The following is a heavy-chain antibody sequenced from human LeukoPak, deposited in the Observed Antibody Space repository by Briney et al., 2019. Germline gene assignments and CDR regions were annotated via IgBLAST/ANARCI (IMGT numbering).Heavy chain of an antibody. D-gene: IGHD6-19*01. CDR2: IWYDGSNK. CDR3: ARDLWGIAVAGTLGY. V-gene: IGHV3-33*08. Sequence: GGSLRLSCAAFGVTLRNYAMTWIRQAPGKGLEWVAVIWYDGSNKYYADSVKGRFTISRDNSKNTLYLQMNSLRAEDTAVYYCARDLWGIAVAGTLGYWGQGTLVTVSS. J-gene: IGHJ4*02. CDR1: GVTLRNYA.